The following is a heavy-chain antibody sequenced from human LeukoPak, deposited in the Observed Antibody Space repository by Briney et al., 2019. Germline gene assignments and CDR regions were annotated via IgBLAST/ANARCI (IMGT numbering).Heavy chain of an antibody. CDR3: ATGGYSSSWYHGYY. CDR2: FDPEDGET. J-gene: IGHJ4*02. Sequence: ASVKVSCKASGYTFTGYYMHWVRQAPGKGLEWMGGFDPEDGETIYAQKFQGRVTMTEDTSTDTAYMELSSLRSEDTAVYYCATGGYSSSWYHGYYWGQGTLVTVSS. V-gene: IGHV1-24*01. CDR1: GYTFTGYY. D-gene: IGHD6-13*01.